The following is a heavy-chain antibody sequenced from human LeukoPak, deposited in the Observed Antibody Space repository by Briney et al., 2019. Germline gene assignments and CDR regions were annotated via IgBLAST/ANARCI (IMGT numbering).Heavy chain of an antibody. CDR1: GDSISGYS. CDR3: ARRVTSKAVRPNIYQYMDV. J-gene: IGHJ6*03. Sequence: SETLSLTCTVSGDSISGYSWSWIRQSPEKGLEWIGLIQSSGTTRYNPSLKGRVTISVDTSKTQLSLKVSFVTAADTAVYYCARRVTSKAVRPNIYQYMDVWGKGTTVTVSS. D-gene: IGHD6-19*01. V-gene: IGHV4-4*09. CDR2: IQSSGTT.